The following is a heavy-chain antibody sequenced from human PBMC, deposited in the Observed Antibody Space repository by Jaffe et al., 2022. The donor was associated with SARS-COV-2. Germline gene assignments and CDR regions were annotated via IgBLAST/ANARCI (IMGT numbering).Heavy chain of an antibody. J-gene: IGHJ6*03. V-gene: IGHV4-34*01. CDR3: ARRAGTAYYYYYYYMDV. D-gene: IGHD6-19*01. CDR2: INHSGST. Sequence: QVQLQQWGAGLLKPSETLSLTCAVYGGSFSGYYWSWIRQPPGKGLEWIGEINHSGSTNYNPSLKSRVTISVDTSKNQFSLKLSSVTAADTAVYYCARRAGTAYYYYYYYMDVWGKGTTVTVSS. CDR1: GGSFSGYY.